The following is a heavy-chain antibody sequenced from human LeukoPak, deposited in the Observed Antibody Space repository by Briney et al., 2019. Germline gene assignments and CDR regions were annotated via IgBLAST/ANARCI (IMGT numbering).Heavy chain of an antibody. CDR2: ISHTGSST. V-gene: IGHV3-23*01. J-gene: IGHJ5*02. Sequence: GGSLRLSCAASGFTFDDYTMHWVRQAPGKGLEWVSVISHTGSSTYYADSVKGRFTISRDNSKNTLYLQMNSLRAEDTAVYHCAKDGCSSTTCYSNSWGQGTLVTVSS. CDR3: AKDGCSSTTCYSNS. D-gene: IGHD2-2*01. CDR1: GFTFDDYT.